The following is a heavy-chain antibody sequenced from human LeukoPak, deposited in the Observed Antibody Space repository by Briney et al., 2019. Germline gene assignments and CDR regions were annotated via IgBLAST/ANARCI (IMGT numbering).Heavy chain of an antibody. V-gene: IGHV4-34*01. CDR1: GGSFSGYY. J-gene: IGHJ4*02. D-gene: IGHD3-22*01. Sequence: PSETLSLTCAVYGGSFSGYYWSWIRQPPGKGLEWIGEINHSGSTNYNPSLKSRVTISVDTSKNQFSLKLSSVTAADTAVYYCARVRAYYYDSSGYPDYWGQGTLVTVSP. CDR3: ARVRAYYYDSSGYPDY. CDR2: INHSGST.